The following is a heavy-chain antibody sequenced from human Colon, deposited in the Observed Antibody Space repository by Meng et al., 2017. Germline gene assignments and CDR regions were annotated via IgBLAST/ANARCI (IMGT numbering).Heavy chain of an antibody. CDR3: ARDTLYGTDY. CDR2: MSDSGTT. D-gene: IGHD4-17*01. V-gene: IGHV4-31*03. CDR1: GGSIKSGGYH. J-gene: IGHJ4*02. Sequence: QVHLHESGPGLVWPSDDLSLGCTVSGGSIKSGGYHWSWVRQHPGKGLEYIGFMSDSGTTDYNPSLRSRVSISEIGSSKNQFSLTLRSVTAADTATYFCARDTLYGTDYWGQGVLVTVSS.